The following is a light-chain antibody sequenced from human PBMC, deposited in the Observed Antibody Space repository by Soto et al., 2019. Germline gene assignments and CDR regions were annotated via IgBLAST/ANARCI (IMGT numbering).Light chain of an antibody. J-gene: IGLJ2*01. V-gene: IGLV2-14*01. Sequence: QSALTQPASVSGSPGQSITISCTGTSGDVGGYHYVSWYQQHPGKVHKLLTYDVDNRPSGVSNRFSGSKSGSTASLTISGLQAEDEADYYCSSYTNSGTLVFGGGTKLTVL. CDR1: SGDVGGYHY. CDR3: SSYTNSGTLV. CDR2: DVD.